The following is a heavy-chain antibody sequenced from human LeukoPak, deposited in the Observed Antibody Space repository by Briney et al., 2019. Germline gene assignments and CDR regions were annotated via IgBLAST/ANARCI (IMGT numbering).Heavy chain of an antibody. CDR3: AKIRSNLGYCSSTSCRGDAFDI. D-gene: IGHD2-2*01. CDR1: GFTFSSYG. Sequence: GESLKISCAASGFTFSSYGMHWVRQAPGKGLEWVAFIRYDGSNKYYADSVKGRFTISRDNSKNTLYLQMNSLRAEDTAVYYCAKIRSNLGYCSSTSCRGDAFDIWGQGTMVTVSS. CDR2: IRYDGSNK. J-gene: IGHJ3*02. V-gene: IGHV3-30*02.